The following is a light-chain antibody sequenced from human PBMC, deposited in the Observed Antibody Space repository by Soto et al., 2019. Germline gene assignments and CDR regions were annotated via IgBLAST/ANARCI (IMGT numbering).Light chain of an antibody. J-gene: IGKJ5*01. V-gene: IGKV3-15*01. CDR2: GAS. CDR3: QQYNNWPPIT. CDR1: QSVSSN. Sequence: EIVLTQSPATLSLSPGERATLSCRASQSVSSNLAWYQQKPGQAPRLLIYGASTRATGIPARFSGSGSGTEFTLTISSLQSEDFAVYYCQQYNNWPPITFAQGTRLEIK.